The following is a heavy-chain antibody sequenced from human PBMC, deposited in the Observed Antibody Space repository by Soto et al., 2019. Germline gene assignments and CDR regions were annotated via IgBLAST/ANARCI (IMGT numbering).Heavy chain of an antibody. D-gene: IGHD6-13*01. CDR3: ASDAAARDGFDP. CDR1: GFTFSSYA. V-gene: IGHV3-30-3*01. J-gene: IGHJ5*02. CDR2: ISYDGSNK. Sequence: PGGSLRLSCAASGFTFSSYAMHWVRQAPGKGLEWVAVISYDGSNKYYADSVKGRFTISRDNSKNTLYLQMNSLRAEDTAVYYCASDAAARDGFDPWGQGTLVTVSS.